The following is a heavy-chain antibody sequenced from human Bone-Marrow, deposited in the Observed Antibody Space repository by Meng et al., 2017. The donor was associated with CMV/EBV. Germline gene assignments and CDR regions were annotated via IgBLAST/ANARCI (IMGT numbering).Heavy chain of an antibody. Sequence: CAASGFTVSSNYMNWVRPAPGKGLEWVSIIYRDGTTYYADSVKGRFTISRDNPKNTLYLQMTSLRVEDTALYYCARGAAAGNWYFDLWGRGSLVTVSS. CDR3: ARGAAAGNWYFDL. D-gene: IGHD6-13*01. V-gene: IGHV3-66*02. CDR1: GFTVSSNY. CDR2: IYRDGTT. J-gene: IGHJ2*01.